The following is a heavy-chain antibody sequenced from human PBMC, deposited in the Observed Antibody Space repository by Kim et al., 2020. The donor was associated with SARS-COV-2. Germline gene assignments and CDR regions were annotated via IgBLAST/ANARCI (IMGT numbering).Heavy chain of an antibody. D-gene: IGHD6-19*01. CDR1: GGSLSNYF. Sequence: SETLSLTCTVSGGSLSNYFWNWIRQPPGKGLDWIGYVFHTGRTNLNPSLRSGVSISVDTSKNQFSLSLSSVTAADTAIYYCARDKGGYDSGWYFCSWGQGTLLTVSS. CDR3: ARDKGGYDSGWYFCS. V-gene: IGHV4-59*01. CDR2: VFHTGRT. J-gene: IGHJ4*02.